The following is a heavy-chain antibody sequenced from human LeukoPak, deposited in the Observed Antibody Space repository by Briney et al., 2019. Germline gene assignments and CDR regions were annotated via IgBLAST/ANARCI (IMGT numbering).Heavy chain of an antibody. V-gene: IGHV3-23*01. CDR3: AKGAKFYTGYVNY. D-gene: IGHD5-12*01. CDR2: ISGNSDFT. J-gene: IGHJ4*02. Sequence: GGSLRLSCAVSGFTFSSHAMSWVRQAPGKGLEWVSGISGNSDFTYYADSVKGRFTISRDNSRNTLYLQMNSLRAEDTAVYYCAKGAKFYTGYVNYWGQGTVVSVSS. CDR1: GFTFSSHA.